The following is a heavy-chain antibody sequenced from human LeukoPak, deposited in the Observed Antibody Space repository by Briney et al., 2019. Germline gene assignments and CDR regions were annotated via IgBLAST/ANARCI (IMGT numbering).Heavy chain of an antibody. CDR1: GFTFSSYS. CDR2: ISSSSSYI. CDR3: AGEDYGDYGWFDP. D-gene: IGHD4-17*01. Sequence: GGSLRLSCAASGFTFSSYSMNWVRQAPGKGLEWVSSISSSSSYIYYADSVKGRFTISRDNAKNSLYLQMNSLRAEDTAVYYCAGEDYGDYGWFDPWGQGTLVTVSS. V-gene: IGHV3-21*01. J-gene: IGHJ5*02.